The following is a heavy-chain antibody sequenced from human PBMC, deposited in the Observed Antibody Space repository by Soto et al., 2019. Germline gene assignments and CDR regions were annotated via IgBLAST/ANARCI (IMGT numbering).Heavy chain of an antibody. D-gene: IGHD6-6*01. Sequence: GGSLRLSCAASGFTFSSYAMSWVRQAPGKRLEWVSAISGSGGSTYYADSVQGRFTISRDNSKNTLYLQMNSLRAEDTAVYYCAKDPLGSDNDYWGQGTLVTVSS. CDR1: GFTFSSYA. CDR2: ISGSGGST. J-gene: IGHJ4*02. CDR3: AKDPLGSDNDY. V-gene: IGHV3-23*01.